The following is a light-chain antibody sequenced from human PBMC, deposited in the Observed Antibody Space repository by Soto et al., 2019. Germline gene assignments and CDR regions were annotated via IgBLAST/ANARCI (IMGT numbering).Light chain of an antibody. V-gene: IGKV1-5*01. CDR3: QQYYTHPYT. Sequence: DIPMTQSPSTLSASVRDRVTITCRASQSISSWFAWYQQKQGKAPKLLIYDASSLASGVPSSFIGGGSWTAFTLIIISRQADDCATDYCQQYYTHPYTFGQGTKLEIK. CDR2: DAS. CDR1: QSISSW. J-gene: IGKJ2*01.